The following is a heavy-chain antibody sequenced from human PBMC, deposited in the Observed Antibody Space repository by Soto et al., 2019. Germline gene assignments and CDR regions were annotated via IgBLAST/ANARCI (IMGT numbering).Heavy chain of an antibody. Sequence: PSETLSLTCTVSGGSITNSRYYWGWIRQPPGKGLEWIGSINHSGSTNYNPSLKSRLTISVDTSKNQFSLKLSSVTAADTALYYCVACDYGDYPRYWGQGSLVTVSS. CDR3: VACDYGDYPRY. D-gene: IGHD4-17*01. CDR1: GGSITNSRYY. CDR2: INHSGST. V-gene: IGHV4-39*07. J-gene: IGHJ4*02.